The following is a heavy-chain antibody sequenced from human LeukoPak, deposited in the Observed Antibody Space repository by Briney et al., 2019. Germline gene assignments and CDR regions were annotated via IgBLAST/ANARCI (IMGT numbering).Heavy chain of an antibody. CDR3: ARARWLRTSTESGY. D-gene: IGHD5-12*01. Sequence: GGSLRLSCAASGFTFSSYWMSWVRQAPGKGLEWVANIEQDGSEKYYVDSVKGRFTISRDNAKNSLYLQMNSLRAEDTAVYYCARARWLRTSTESGYWGQGTLVTVSS. J-gene: IGHJ4*02. CDR2: IEQDGSEK. CDR1: GFTFSSYW. V-gene: IGHV3-7*01.